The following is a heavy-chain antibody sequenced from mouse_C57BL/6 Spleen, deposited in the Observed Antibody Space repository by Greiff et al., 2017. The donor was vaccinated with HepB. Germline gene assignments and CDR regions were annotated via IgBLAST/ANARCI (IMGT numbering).Heavy chain of an antibody. D-gene: IGHD1-1*01. CDR2: INPNHGGN. J-gene: IGHJ2*01. CDR3: ARDAYYYSRSWKYFDY. V-gene: IGHV1-18*01. CDR1: GYTFTDYN. Sequence: EVKLVESGPELVKPGASVKITCKASGYTFTDYNMDWVKQSPGKSLEWIGDINPNHGGNSYNQKFKGKATLTVDKSSSTAYMELRSLTSEDSAVYYCARDAYYYSRSWKYFDYWGQGTTVTVSS.